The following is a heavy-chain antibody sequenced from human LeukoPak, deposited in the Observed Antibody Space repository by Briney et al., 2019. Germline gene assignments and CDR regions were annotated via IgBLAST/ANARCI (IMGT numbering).Heavy chain of an antibody. Sequence: PGGSLRISCAASGFTFSSYCMRWVRQAPGKGLEWVANIKQDGSEKYYVDSVKGRFTVSRDNAKNSLYLQMNSLRAEDTAVYYCARRGYSFSLFDYWGQGTLVTVSS. D-gene: IGHD5-18*01. CDR2: IKQDGSEK. V-gene: IGHV3-7*03. CDR1: GFTFSSYC. CDR3: ARRGYSFSLFDY. J-gene: IGHJ4*02.